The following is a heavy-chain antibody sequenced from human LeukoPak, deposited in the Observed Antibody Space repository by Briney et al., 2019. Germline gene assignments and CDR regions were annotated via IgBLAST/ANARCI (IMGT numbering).Heavy chain of an antibody. Sequence: ASVKVSCKASGYTFTNYDINWVRQATGQGLEWMGWMNPNSANTGYAQKFQGRVTMTRNTSISTAYMELSSLRSEDTAVYYCARVKDYYGSGSYWVFDYWGQGTLVTVSS. J-gene: IGHJ4*02. V-gene: IGHV1-8*01. D-gene: IGHD3-10*01. CDR1: GYTFTNYD. CDR2: MNPNSANT. CDR3: ARVKDYYGSGSYWVFDY.